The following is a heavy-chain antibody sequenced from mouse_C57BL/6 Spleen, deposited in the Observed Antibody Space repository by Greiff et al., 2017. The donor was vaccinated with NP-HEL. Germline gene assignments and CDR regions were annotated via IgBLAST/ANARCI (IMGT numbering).Heavy chain of an antibody. V-gene: IGHV14-4*01. J-gene: IGHJ2*01. CDR1: GFNIKDDY. CDR2: IDPENGDT. CDR3: TTAFDY. Sequence: EVHLVESGAELVRPGASVKLSCTASGFNIKDDYMHWVKQRPEQGLEWIGWIDPENGDTEYASKFQGKATITADTSSNTAYLQLSSLTSEDTAVYYCTTAFDYWGQGTTLTVSS.